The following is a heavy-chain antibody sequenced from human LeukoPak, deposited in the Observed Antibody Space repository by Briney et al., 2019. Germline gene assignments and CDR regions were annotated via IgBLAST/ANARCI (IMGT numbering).Heavy chain of an antibody. CDR1: GFTFGDYS. CDR3: TRNDSPGPN. CDR2: IRKKAYGGTI. V-gene: IGHV3-49*04. J-gene: IGHJ4*02. Sequence: GGSLRLSCEASGFTFGDYSMSWVRQAPGKGLSWVGFIRKKAYGGTIEYAASVKGRFTISRDDSISIVYLQMNNLKTEDTAVYYCTRNDSPGPNWGQGTLVTVSS. D-gene: IGHD2-15*01.